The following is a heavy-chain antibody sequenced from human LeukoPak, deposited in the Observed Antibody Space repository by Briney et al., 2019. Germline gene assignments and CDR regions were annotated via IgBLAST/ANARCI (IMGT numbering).Heavy chain of an antibody. D-gene: IGHD2-15*01. CDR1: GFTFSSYA. J-gene: IGHJ6*02. Sequence: GGSLRLSCAAPGFTFSSYAMHWVRQAPGKGLEWVAVISYDGSNKYYADSVKGRFTISRDNSKNTLYLQMNSLRAEDTAVYYCARPQSRYCSGGSCPGGGMDVWGQGTTVTVSS. CDR2: ISYDGSNK. CDR3: ARPQSRYCSGGSCPGGGMDV. V-gene: IGHV3-30-3*01.